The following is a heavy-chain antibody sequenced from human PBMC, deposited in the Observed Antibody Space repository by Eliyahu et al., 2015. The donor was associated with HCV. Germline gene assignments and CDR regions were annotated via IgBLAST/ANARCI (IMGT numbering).Heavy chain of an antibody. V-gene: IGHV4-34*01. Sequence: QVQLQQWGAGLLKPSETLSLTCAVYGGSFSGYXWSWIRQPPGKXLEWIGEINHSGSTNYNPSLKSRLTISVDTSKNQFSLKLTSVTAADTAVYYCARGLGEEQWLERGQGFDPWGQGTLVTVSS. J-gene: IGHJ5*02. CDR1: GGSFSGYX. CDR2: INHSGST. D-gene: IGHD6-19*01. CDR3: ARGLGEEQWLERGQGFDP.